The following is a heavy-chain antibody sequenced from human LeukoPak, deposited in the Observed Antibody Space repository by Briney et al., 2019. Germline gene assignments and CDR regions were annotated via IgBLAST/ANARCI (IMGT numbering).Heavy chain of an antibody. CDR3: AKGYSNGYGA. D-gene: IGHD6-19*01. CDR2: IRTGGST. Sequence: PGGSLILSCAASGFTVSSNYMSWVRQAPGRGLEFVSLIRTGGSTNYADSVKGRFTVSRDTSRNTLYLQMNSLRAEDTAVYYCAKGYSNGYGAWGQGTLVTVSS. J-gene: IGHJ5*02. V-gene: IGHV3-53*01. CDR1: GFTVSSNY.